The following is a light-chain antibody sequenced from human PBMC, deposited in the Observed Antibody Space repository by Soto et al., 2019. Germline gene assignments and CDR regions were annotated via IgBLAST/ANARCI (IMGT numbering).Light chain of an antibody. CDR2: GAS. V-gene: IGKV3-15*01. CDR3: QQYNNWPRT. Sequence: EIVMTQSPATLSVSPGERATLSCRASQSVSSNLAWYQQTPGQGPRLLIYGASTRATGIPARFSGSGSGTEFTLTISSLQSEDFAVYYCQQYNNWPRTFGQGTKVEIK. J-gene: IGKJ1*01. CDR1: QSVSSN.